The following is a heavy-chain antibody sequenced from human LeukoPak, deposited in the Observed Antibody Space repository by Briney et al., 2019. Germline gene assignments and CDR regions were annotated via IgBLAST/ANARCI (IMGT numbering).Heavy chain of an antibody. CDR1: GGSISSSSYY. Sequence: SETLSLTCTVSGGSISSSSYYWGWIRQPPGKGLEWIGSIYYSGSTYYNPSLKSRVTISVDTSKNQFSLKLSSVTAADTAVYYCARERPEGGGAFDIWGQGTMVTVSS. CDR2: IYYSGST. V-gene: IGHV4-39*07. J-gene: IGHJ3*02. CDR3: ARERPEGGGAFDI. D-gene: IGHD1-26*01.